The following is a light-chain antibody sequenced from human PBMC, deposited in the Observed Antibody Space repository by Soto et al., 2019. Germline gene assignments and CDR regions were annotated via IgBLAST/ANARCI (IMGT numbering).Light chain of an antibody. J-gene: IGKJ4*01. CDR2: VAS. CDR1: QSIRSN. V-gene: IGKV3-15*01. CDR3: PQYNNWPLT. Sequence: EIVMTQSPGTLSVSPGERATLSCRASQSIRSNLAWYQQKPGQTPRLLIYVASTRATGIPARFTGSGSGTDFTLTISSLQSEDCAIYYCPQYNNWPLTFGGGTKVDIK.